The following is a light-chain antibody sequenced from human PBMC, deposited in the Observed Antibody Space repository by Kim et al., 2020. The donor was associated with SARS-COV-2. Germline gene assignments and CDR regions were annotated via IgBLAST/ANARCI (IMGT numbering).Light chain of an antibody. CDR1: NIGSKT. Sequence: VSVAPGETARITCGGNNIGSKTVHWYQQKPGQAPVLVIYYDSDRPSGIPERFSASNSGNTATLTISRVEAGDEADYYCQVWDSSSDVVFGGGTQLTVL. J-gene: IGLJ2*01. CDR3: QVWDSSSDVV. CDR2: YDS. V-gene: IGLV3-21*04.